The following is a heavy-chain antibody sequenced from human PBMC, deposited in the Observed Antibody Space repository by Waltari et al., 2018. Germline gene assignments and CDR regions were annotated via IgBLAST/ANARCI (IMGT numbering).Heavy chain of an antibody. CDR1: GVSITSNRHY. V-gene: IGHV4-39*01. CDR2: VSYSGTT. Sequence: QLQLQESGPSLVRPSETLSLICRVSGVSITSNRHYWAWLRQSPGQVLEWIGTVSYSGTTYISPSLKSRVSVSRDTSKNQVSLILGSVTAADMAVYYCATYIGASVGTAAFDVWGQGTMVTVSS. J-gene: IGHJ3*01. CDR3: ATYIGASVGTAAFDV. D-gene: IGHD5-12*01.